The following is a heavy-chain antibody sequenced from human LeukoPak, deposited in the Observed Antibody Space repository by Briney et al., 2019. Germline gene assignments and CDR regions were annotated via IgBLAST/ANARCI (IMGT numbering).Heavy chain of an antibody. CDR2: IYGGGNT. Sequence: PGGSLRLSCAASGFTVSRSYMSWVRQAPGKGLEWVSVIYGGGNTYYTDSVKGRFTISRDSSKNTLFLQMNSLRAEDTALYYCARVARGDYYYYYMDVWGKGTTVTVSS. CDR1: GFTVSRSY. J-gene: IGHJ6*03. D-gene: IGHD3-10*01. CDR3: ARVARGDYYYYYMDV. V-gene: IGHV3-53*01.